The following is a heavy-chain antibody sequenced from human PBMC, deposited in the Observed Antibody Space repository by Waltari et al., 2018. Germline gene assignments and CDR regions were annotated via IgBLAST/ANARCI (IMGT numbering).Heavy chain of an antibody. CDR3: AKNGRDYGDYVWFDP. CDR2: IYYSGST. V-gene: IGHV4-31*03. J-gene: IGHJ5*02. Sequence: QVQLPESGPGLVKTSQTLSLPCTVSVGPIRNGCFYWCCLRHHPGKCLEGIGYIYYSGSTYYNPSLKSRVTISVDTSENQFSLKLSSVTAADTAVYYCAKNGRDYGDYVWFDPWGQGTLVTVSS. D-gene: IGHD4-17*01. CDR1: VGPIRNGCFY.